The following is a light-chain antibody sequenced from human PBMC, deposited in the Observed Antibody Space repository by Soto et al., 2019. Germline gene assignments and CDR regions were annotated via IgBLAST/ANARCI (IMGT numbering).Light chain of an antibody. CDR2: AAS. CDR3: LQDHNYPLT. J-gene: IGKJ4*01. Sequence: IQMTQSPSSLSGSVGHRVTITCRASQSIANFLNWYQQKPGKAPKLLIYAASSLQSGVPSRFSGSRSGTDFTLTISSLQPEDFATYYCLQDHNYPLTFGGGTKVEIK. V-gene: IGKV1-6*01. CDR1: QSIANF.